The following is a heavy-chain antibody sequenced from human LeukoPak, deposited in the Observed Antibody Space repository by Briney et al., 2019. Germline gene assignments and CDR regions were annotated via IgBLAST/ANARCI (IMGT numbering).Heavy chain of an antibody. CDR2: ISGSGTST. CDR1: GFTFSSYG. J-gene: IGHJ4*02. D-gene: IGHD6-13*01. CDR3: ARDSLAFKGYSGIDGDY. Sequence: GGSLRLSCAASGFTFSSYGMTWVRQAPGKGLEWVSAISGSGTSTYYADSVKGRFTISRDNSENTLYLQMNSLRADDTAVYYCARDSLAFKGYSGIDGDYWGQGTLVTVSS. V-gene: IGHV3-23*01.